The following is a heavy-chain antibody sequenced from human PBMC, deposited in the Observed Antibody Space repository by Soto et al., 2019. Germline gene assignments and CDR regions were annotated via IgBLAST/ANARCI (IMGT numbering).Heavy chain of an antibody. CDR3: ARGPSYSDSYFDH. D-gene: IGHD4-17*01. Sequence: GGSLRLSCAASGFTFSSYATSWFGQAPGKGLEWVSAISGSGGSTHYADSVKGRFTISRDNSKNTVYLQMNSLRLEDTAVYYCARGPSYSDSYFDHWGQGTLITVSS. CDR2: ISGSGGST. J-gene: IGHJ4*02. V-gene: IGHV3-23*01. CDR1: GFTFSSYA.